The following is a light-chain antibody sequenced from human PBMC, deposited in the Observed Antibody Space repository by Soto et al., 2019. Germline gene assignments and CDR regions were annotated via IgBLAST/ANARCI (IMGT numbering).Light chain of an antibody. V-gene: IGLV2-8*01. J-gene: IGLJ1*01. CDR2: EIN. CDR3: SSFAGSNNFPYV. Sequence: QSVLTQPPSASGSPGQSVTTSCTGTSSDVGAYDYVSWYQQHPGKAPKLMIYEINKRPSGVPDRFSGSKSGNTASLTVSGLQAEDEADYYCSSFAGSNNFPYVFGNGTKVTVL. CDR1: SSDVGAYDY.